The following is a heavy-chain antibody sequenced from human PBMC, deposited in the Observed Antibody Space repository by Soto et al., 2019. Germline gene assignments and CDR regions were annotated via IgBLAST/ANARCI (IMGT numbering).Heavy chain of an antibody. V-gene: IGHV1-69*13. D-gene: IGHD3-16*02. CDR2: IIPIFGTA. CDR3: ARDGRLRLGELSLSGRIHYYGMDV. Sequence: SVKVSCKASGGTFSSYAISWVRQAPGQGLEWMGGIIPIFGTANYAQKFQGRVTITADESTSTAYMELSSLRSEDTAVYYCARDGRLRLGELSLSGRIHYYGMDVWGQGTTVTVSS. J-gene: IGHJ6*02. CDR1: GGTFSSYA.